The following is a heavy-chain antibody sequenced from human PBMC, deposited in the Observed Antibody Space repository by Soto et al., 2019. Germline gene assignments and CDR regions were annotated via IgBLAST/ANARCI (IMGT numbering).Heavy chain of an antibody. CDR3: ARTSAGGKYYYGMDV. CDR2: IYPGDSDT. CDR1: GNSFNNW. Sequence: ESLKISCKGLGNSFNNWIGWGRQMPGKGLEGVGNIYPGDSDTRYSPSFQGQVTISADKSISTAYLQWSSLKASDTAMYYCARTSAGGKYYYGMDVWGQGTTVTVSS. V-gene: IGHV5-51*01. J-gene: IGHJ6*02. D-gene: IGHD6-13*01.